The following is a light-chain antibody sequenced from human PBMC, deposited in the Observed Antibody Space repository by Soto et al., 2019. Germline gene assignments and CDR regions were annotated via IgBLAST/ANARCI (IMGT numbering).Light chain of an antibody. V-gene: IGLV2-14*01. CDR2: DVS. CDR1: SSDVGAYDY. Sequence: QSVLTQPASVSGSPGQSITISCTGTSSDVGAYDYVSWYQQHPGKAPKLLIYDVSNRPSGVSNRFSGSKSGNTAALTISGLQAEDEADYFCSSYRSSSTLAVFGGGTVFGGGTKVTVL. J-gene: IGLJ2*01. CDR3: SSYRSSSTLAVFGGGTV.